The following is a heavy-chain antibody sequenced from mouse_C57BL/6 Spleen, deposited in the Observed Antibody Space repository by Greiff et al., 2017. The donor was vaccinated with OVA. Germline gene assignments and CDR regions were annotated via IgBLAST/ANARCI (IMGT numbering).Heavy chain of an antibody. CDR1: GYAFSSSW. J-gene: IGHJ4*01. D-gene: IGHD3-2*02. Sequence: QVQLQQSGPELVKPGASVKISCKASGYAFSSSWMNWVKQRPGKGLEWIGRIYPGDGDTNYNGKFKGKATLTADKSSSTAYMQLSSLTSEDSAVYFCAMAQATLYAMDYWGQGTSVTVSS. CDR3: AMAQATLYAMDY. CDR2: IYPGDGDT. V-gene: IGHV1-82*01.